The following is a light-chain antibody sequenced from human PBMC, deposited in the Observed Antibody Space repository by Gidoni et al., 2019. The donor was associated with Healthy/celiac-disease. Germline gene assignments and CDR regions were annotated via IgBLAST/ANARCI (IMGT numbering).Light chain of an antibody. CDR2: AAY. V-gene: IGKV1-27*01. Sequence: DIQMTQSPCSLSASVGDRVTSTCRASQGISNYLAWYQQKPGKVPKLLIYAAYTLQSVVPSRFRGSGSGTDFTITISSLQPEDVATYYCQKYNSAPPWTFGQGTKVEIK. J-gene: IGKJ1*01. CDR3: QKYNSAPPWT. CDR1: QGISNY.